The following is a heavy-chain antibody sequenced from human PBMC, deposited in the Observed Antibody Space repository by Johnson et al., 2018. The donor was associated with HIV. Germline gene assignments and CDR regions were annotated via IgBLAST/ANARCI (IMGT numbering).Heavy chain of an antibody. V-gene: IGHV3-20*03. CDR3: AREGWAAAPDAFDI. CDR1: AFSFDDRG. Sequence: VQLVESGGGVLRPVGSLRLSSAASAFSFDDRGRSSLCQGTEKAGHWVSGMYWTGGGTVSADAVTGLFTISRDNAKNSLYQQMNSLRAEDTALYYCAREGWAAAPDAFDIWGQGTMVTVSS. J-gene: IGHJ3*02. CDR2: MYWTGGGT. D-gene: IGHD2-2*01.